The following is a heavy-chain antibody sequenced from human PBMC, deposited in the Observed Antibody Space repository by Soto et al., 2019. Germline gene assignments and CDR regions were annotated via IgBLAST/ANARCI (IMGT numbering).Heavy chain of an antibody. CDR2: IRDSGHST. D-gene: IGHD6-19*01. Sequence: EVQLLESGGGLAQPGGSLRLSCAASGFTFSTYSMTWVRQAPGKGLEWVSTIRDSGHSTHYADSVSDLFVISRDNTKKALLLRMNRLRAENTPVYYCARVNAQILRRGWYGGDDIRGQGTMVTVSS. J-gene: IGHJ3*02. V-gene: IGHV3-23*01. CDR3: ARVNAQILRRGWYGGDDI. CDR1: GFTFSTYS.